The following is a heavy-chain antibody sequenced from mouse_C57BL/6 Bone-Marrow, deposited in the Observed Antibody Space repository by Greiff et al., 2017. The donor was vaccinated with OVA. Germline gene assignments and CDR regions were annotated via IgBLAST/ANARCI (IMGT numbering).Heavy chain of an antibody. CDR1: GFTFSIYA. J-gene: IGHJ1*03. V-gene: IGHV5-4*01. CDR2: ISDGGSYT. D-gene: IGHD3-2*02. CDR3: ARGNSGYGWYFDV. Sequence: DVQLVESGGGLVKPGGSLKLSCAASGFTFSIYAMSWVRQTPEKRLEWVATISDGGSYTYYPDNVKGRFTISRDNANNNLYLQLSHLKSEDTAMYYCARGNSGYGWYFDVWGTGTTVTVSS.